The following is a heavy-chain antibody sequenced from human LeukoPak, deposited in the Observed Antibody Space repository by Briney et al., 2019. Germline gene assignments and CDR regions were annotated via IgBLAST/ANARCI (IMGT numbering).Heavy chain of an antibody. J-gene: IGHJ5*02. CDR1: GYSFSTYW. CDR2: IYPDDSDT. Sequence: PGESLKISCKGSGYSFSTYWIGWVRQMPGKGLEWMGIIYPDDSDTKYSPSFQGQVTISADRSISTAYLQWSSLKASDTAMYYCARHGRYSSGSRWFGPWGQGTLVTVSS. D-gene: IGHD3-22*01. CDR3: ARHGRYSSGSRWFGP. V-gene: IGHV5-51*01.